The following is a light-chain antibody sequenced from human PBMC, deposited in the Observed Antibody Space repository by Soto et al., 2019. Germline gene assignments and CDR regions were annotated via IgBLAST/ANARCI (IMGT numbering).Light chain of an antibody. CDR2: RNN. Sequence: QSLLTQPPSASGTPGQRVTISCSGSSSNIGSNYVYWYQQLPGTAPKLLIYRNNQRPSGVPDRFSGSKSGTSASLAISGLRSEDEADYYCAAWDDSLSVPYVFGTGTKVPVL. V-gene: IGLV1-47*01. CDR1: SSNIGSNY. CDR3: AAWDDSLSVPYV. J-gene: IGLJ1*01.